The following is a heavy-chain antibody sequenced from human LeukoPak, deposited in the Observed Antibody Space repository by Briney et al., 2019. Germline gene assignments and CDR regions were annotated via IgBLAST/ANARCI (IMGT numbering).Heavy chain of an antibody. Sequence: GGSLRLSCAASGFTFDDYGMSWVRQAPGKGLEWVSGINWNDGSTGYADSVKGRFTISRDNAKNSLYLQMNSLRAEDTALYHCARGWELRYFDYWGQGTLVTVSS. CDR1: GFTFDDYG. CDR2: INWNDGST. CDR3: ARGWELRYFDY. V-gene: IGHV3-20*01. J-gene: IGHJ4*02. D-gene: IGHD1-26*01.